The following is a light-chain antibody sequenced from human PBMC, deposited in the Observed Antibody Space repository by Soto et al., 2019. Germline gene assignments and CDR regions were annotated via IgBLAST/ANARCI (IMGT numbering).Light chain of an antibody. Sequence: QLVLTQPPSVSGAPGQRVTISCTGGSSNIGAGYDVHWYQQLPGTAPKLLIYGNSNRPSGVPDRFSGSKSGTSASLAITGLQAEDEAGYYCQSYDNSLGGYVLFGGGTQLTVL. J-gene: IGLJ7*01. CDR3: QSYDNSLGGYVL. CDR2: GNS. CDR1: SSNIGAGYD. V-gene: IGLV1-40*01.